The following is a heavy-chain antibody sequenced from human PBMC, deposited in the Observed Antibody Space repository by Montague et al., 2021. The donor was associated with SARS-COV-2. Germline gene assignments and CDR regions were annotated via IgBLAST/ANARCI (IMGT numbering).Heavy chain of an antibody. CDR2: INHGGRT. Sequence: SETLSLTCAVYGGSFSGYYWTWIRQPPGKVLEWIGDINHGGRTNYNPSLKSRVTISTETSKNQFSLRVNSVTAADTAVYFCARGIRGVIILYDYYLMDVWGQGTTVTVSS. J-gene: IGHJ6*02. CDR1: GGSFSGYY. D-gene: IGHD3-10*01. V-gene: IGHV4-34*01. CDR3: ARGIRGVIILYDYYLMDV.